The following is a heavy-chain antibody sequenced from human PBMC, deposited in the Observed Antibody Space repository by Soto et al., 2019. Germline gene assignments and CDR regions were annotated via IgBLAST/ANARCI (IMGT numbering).Heavy chain of an antibody. CDR1: GGTFSSYA. D-gene: IGHD3-22*01. CDR3: ARSSNYYDSSGSNDY. CDR2: IIPIFGTA. V-gene: IGHV1-69*06. J-gene: IGHJ4*02. Sequence: GASVKVSCNASGGTFSSYAISWVRQAPGQGLEWMGGIIPIFGTANYAQKFQGRVTITADKSTSTAYMELSSLRSEDTAVYYCARSSNYYDSSGSNDYWGQGTLVTVSS.